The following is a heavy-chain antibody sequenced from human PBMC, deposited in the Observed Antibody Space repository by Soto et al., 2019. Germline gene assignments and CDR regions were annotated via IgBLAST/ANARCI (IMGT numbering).Heavy chain of an antibody. CDR2: IVPITGMT. CDR1: GGTFSSYT. J-gene: IGHJ4*02. CDR3: SRGVASVVDS. V-gene: IGHV1-69*02. Sequence: QVQLVQSGAEVKKPGSSVRVSCTPSGGTFSSYTISWVRQAPGQGLEWMGRIVPITGMTRYAQKFQGRLTITAATSTTTAYLELSSLTSEVSAVYFCSRGVASVVDSWGQGTQVTVSS.